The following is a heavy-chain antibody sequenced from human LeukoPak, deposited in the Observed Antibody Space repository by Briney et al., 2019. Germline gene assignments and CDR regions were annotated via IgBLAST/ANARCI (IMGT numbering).Heavy chain of an antibody. J-gene: IGHJ4*02. D-gene: IGHD3-22*01. CDR1: GGSISSSSYY. Sequence: SETLSLTCTVSGGSISSSSYYWGWIRQPPGTGLEWIGSIYYSGSTYYNPSLKSRVTISVDTSKNQFSLKLSSVTAADTAVYYCARDSSGFFDYWGQGTLVTVSS. CDR2: IYYSGST. V-gene: IGHV4-39*02. CDR3: ARDSSGFFDY.